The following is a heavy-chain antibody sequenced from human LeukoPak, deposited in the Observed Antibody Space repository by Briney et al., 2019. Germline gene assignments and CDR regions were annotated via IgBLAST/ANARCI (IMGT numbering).Heavy chain of an antibody. D-gene: IGHD3-22*01. Sequence: SETLSLTCTVSGGSLSGYYWSWIRQPPGKGLEWIGYIYYSGSTNYNPSLKSRVTISVDTSKNQFSLKLSSVTAADTAVYYCARASPNYYDSSGYFDYWGQGTLVTVSS. J-gene: IGHJ4*02. CDR2: IYYSGST. V-gene: IGHV4-59*08. CDR3: ARASPNYYDSSGYFDY. CDR1: GGSLSGYY.